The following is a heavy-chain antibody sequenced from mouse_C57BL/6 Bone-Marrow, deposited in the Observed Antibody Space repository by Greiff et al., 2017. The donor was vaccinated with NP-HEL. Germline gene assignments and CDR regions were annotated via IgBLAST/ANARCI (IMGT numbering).Heavy chain of an antibody. Sequence: QVQLQQSGPELVKPGASVKISCKASGFAFSSSWMNWVKQRPGKGLEWIGRIYPGDGDTNYNGKFKGKATLTADKSSSTAYMQRNSLTSEDSAVYFCARSRGMVTTDFDYWGQGTTLAVSS. CDR2: IYPGDGDT. CDR3: ARSRGMVTTDFDY. V-gene: IGHV1-82*01. CDR1: GFAFSSSW. D-gene: IGHD2-2*01. J-gene: IGHJ2*01.